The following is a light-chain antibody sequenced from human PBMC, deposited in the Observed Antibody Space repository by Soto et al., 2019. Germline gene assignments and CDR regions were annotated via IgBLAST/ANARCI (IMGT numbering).Light chain of an antibody. V-gene: IGKV1-27*01. Sequence: DIQMTQSPSSLSASLGDRVTITCRASQGIGVYLAWFQQKPGNVPRLLIYAASTLQSGVSSRFSGSGSGTDFTLTISSLQPEDVATYYCQKYNSAPLTFGGGSKVEIK. CDR2: AAS. J-gene: IGKJ4*01. CDR1: QGIGVY. CDR3: QKYNSAPLT.